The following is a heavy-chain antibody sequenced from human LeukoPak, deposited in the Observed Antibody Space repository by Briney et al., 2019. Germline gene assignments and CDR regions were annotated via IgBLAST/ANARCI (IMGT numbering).Heavy chain of an antibody. V-gene: IGHV4-4*07. CDR1: GGAISSYY. Sequence: SETLSLTCTVSGGAISSYYWSWIRQPAGKGLEWIGRIYTSGSTYYNPSLKSRVTMSVDTSKNQFSLKLSSVTAADTAVYYCAREGLYSGSYYYYYGMDVWGQGTTVTVSS. D-gene: IGHD1-26*01. CDR3: AREGLYSGSYYYYYGMDV. J-gene: IGHJ6*02. CDR2: IYTSGST.